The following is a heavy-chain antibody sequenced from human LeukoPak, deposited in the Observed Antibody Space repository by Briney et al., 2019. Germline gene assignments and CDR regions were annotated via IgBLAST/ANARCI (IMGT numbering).Heavy chain of an antibody. CDR2: ISSNGGST. J-gene: IGHJ4*02. V-gene: IGHV3-64*02. CDR1: GFTFSSHP. D-gene: IGHD1-26*01. CDR3: ARSSGSYGPFEF. Sequence: AGGSLRLSCAASGFTFSSHPMNWVRQAPVKGLEYVSRISSNGGSTYYADSVKGRFVISRDNSDNTMYLQMGSLRTEDMAVYYCARSSGSYGPFEFWGQGALVTVSS.